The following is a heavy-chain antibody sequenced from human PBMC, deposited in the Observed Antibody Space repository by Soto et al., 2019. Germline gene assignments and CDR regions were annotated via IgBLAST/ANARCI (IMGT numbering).Heavy chain of an antibody. Sequence: QVQLQESGPGLVKPSETLSLTCTVSGGSVSSGSYYWSWIRQPPGKGLEWIGSIYYSGSTNYNPYLKSRVTISVDTSKHQFSLKLSSVTAADTAVYYCATARRPEWLVYSSGWFFDYWGQGTLVTVSS. CDR2: IYYSGST. CDR1: GGSVSSGSYY. D-gene: IGHD6-19*01. V-gene: IGHV4-61*01. CDR3: ATARRPEWLVYSSGWFFDY. J-gene: IGHJ4*02.